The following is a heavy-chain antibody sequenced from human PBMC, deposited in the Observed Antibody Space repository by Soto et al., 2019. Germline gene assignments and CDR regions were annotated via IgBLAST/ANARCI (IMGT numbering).Heavy chain of an antibody. V-gene: IGHV4-30-2*01. CDR1: GGSISSGGYS. CDR3: ARGTAPDYYDSSPTPPYY. CDR2: IYHSGST. J-gene: IGHJ4*02. D-gene: IGHD3-22*01. Sequence: SETLSLTCAVSGGSISSGGYSWSWIRQPPGKGLEWIGYIYHSGSTYYNTSLKSRVTISVDRSKNQFSLKLSSVTAADTAVYYCARGTAPDYYDSSPTPPYYWGQGTLVTVSS.